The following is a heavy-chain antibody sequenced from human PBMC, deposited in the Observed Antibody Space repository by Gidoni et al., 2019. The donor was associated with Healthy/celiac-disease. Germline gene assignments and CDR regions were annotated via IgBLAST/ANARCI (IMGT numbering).Heavy chain of an antibody. J-gene: IGHJ6*02. Sequence: QVQLQPWGAGLLKPSETLSLTCAVSGGSFSGYYWSWIRQPPGKGLEWIGEINHSGSTNYNPSLKSRVTISVDTSKNQFSLKLSAVTAADTAVYYCARGRRGYSYGYADYYYYGMDVWGQGTTVTVSS. CDR1: GGSFSGYY. CDR3: ARGRRGYSYGYADYYYYGMDV. D-gene: IGHD5-18*01. CDR2: INHSGST. V-gene: IGHV4-34*01.